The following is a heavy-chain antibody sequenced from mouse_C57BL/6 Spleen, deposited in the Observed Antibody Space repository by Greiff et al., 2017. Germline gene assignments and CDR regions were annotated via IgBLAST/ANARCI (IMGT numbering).Heavy chain of an antibody. CDR1: GYTFTSYD. Sequence: QVQLQQSGPELVKPGASVKLSCKASGYTFTSYDINWVKQRPGQGLEWIGWLYPRDGSTKYNEKFKGKATLTVDTSSSTAYMELHSLPSADSAVYFCARGRNPDGYYGYFDVWGTGTTVTVSS. CDR3: ARGRNPDGYYGYFDV. D-gene: IGHD2-3*01. CDR2: LYPRDGST. J-gene: IGHJ1*03. V-gene: IGHV1-85*01.